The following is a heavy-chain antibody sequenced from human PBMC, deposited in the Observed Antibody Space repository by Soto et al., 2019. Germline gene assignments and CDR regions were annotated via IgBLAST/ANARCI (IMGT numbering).Heavy chain of an antibody. Sequence: SETLSLTCTVSGGSINSYCWSWIRQPPGKGLEWIAYIFDSGNANYNPSLKSRVTISVDTSKNQFSLKLTSVTAADTAVYYCARHRRTTVAKFYFDNWGQGAQVTVSS. CDR1: GGSINSYC. V-gene: IGHV4-59*08. D-gene: IGHD4-4*01. J-gene: IGHJ4*02. CDR3: ARHRRTTVAKFYFDN. CDR2: IFDSGNA.